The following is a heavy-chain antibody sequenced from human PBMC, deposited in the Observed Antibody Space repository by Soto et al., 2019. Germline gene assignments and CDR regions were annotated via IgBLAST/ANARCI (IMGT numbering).Heavy chain of an antibody. J-gene: IGHJ4*02. D-gene: IGHD5-18*01. CDR1: GFTFSSYA. Sequence: QVQLVESGGGVVQPGRSLRLSCAASGFTFSSYAMHWVRQAPGKGLEWVAVISYDGSNKYYADSVKGRFTISRDNSKNTMYLQMNRLRAEDTAVYYCSRDAEATGIQLAQQIDYWGQGTLVTVSS. CDR3: SRDAEATGIQLAQQIDY. CDR2: ISYDGSNK. V-gene: IGHV3-30-3*01.